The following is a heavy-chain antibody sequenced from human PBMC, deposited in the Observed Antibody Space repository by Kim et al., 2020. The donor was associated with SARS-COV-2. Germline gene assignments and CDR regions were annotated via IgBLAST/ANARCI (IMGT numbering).Heavy chain of an antibody. V-gene: IGHV4-39*01. D-gene: IGHD2-15*01. J-gene: IGHJ4*02. Sequence: YTHPARKSRVTIYVDTSKNPFSLKLSSVTAADTAVYYCARHIRHGGADYWGQGTLVTVSS. CDR3: ARHIRHGGADY.